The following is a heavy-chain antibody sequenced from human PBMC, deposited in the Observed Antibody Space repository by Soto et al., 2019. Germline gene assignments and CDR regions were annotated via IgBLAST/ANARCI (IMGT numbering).Heavy chain of an antibody. CDR3: ARDKGVVAPEFDY. D-gene: IGHD2-2*01. Sequence: GSLRLSCVGSGYIFSRYGMHWVRQTPGKGLEWMAVIWYDGSKQYYEDSVRGRFTISRDDSKNTLYLQMNNLRGEDTALYFCARDKGVVAPEFDYWGHGTLVTVSS. J-gene: IGHJ4*01. V-gene: IGHV3-33*01. CDR2: IWYDGSKQ. CDR1: GYIFSRYG.